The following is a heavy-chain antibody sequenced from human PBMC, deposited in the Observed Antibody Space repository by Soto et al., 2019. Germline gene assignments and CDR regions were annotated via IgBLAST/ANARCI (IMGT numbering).Heavy chain of an antibody. CDR3: VRGSRDYYDSSGFEY. V-gene: IGHV3-33*01. J-gene: IGHJ4*02. D-gene: IGHD3-22*01. CDR2: IWYDGSNK. CDR1: GFTFSSYG. Sequence: GGSLRLSCAASGFTFSSYGMHWVRQAPGKGREWVAVIWYDGSNKYYADSVKGRFTIYRDNAKNSLYLQMNSLRAEDTAVYYCVRGSRDYYDSSGFEYWGQGTLVTVSS.